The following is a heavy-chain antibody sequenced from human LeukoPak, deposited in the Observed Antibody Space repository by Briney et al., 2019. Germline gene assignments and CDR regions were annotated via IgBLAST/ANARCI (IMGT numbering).Heavy chain of an antibody. J-gene: IGHJ4*02. D-gene: IGHD2-8*01. V-gene: IGHV3-30*02. CDR2: IRYEGSNK. CDR1: GFTFSSYG. CDR3: AKGRRNGDFDY. Sequence: GGSLRLSCAASGFTFSSYGMHWVRQAPGKGLEWVAFIRYEGSNKYYADSVKGRFTISRDNSKNTLYLQMNSLRAEDTAVYYCAKGRRNGDFDYWGQGTLVTVSS.